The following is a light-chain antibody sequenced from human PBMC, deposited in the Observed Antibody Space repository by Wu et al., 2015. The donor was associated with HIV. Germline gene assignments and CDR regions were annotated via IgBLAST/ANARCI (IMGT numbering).Light chain of an antibody. CDR1: QSISHW. J-gene: IGKJ4*01. Sequence: DIQMTQSPSTLSASVGDRVTITCRASQSISHWLAWYQQKPGKAPKVLIYQASTLKSGVPSRFSGSGSGTDFTLTISSLQPEDFATYYCLQDYNYPLTFGGGTKVEIK. CDR2: QAS. CDR3: LQDYNYPLT. V-gene: IGKV1-5*03.